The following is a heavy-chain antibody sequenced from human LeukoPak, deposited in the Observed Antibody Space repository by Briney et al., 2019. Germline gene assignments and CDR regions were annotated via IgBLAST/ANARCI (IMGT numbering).Heavy chain of an antibody. CDR1: GFTFNTYG. CDR2: IGPDGATT. CDR3: ARGAQLTDF. D-gene: IGHD6-13*01. V-gene: IGHV3-64*01. J-gene: IGHJ4*02. Sequence: GGSLTLSCAASGFTFNTYGMHWVRQAPGKGLEYVSGIGPDGATTYYANSVKGRFTISRDNSKSMLYLQMGSLTADDMAVYYCARGAQLTDFWGQGTLVTVSS.